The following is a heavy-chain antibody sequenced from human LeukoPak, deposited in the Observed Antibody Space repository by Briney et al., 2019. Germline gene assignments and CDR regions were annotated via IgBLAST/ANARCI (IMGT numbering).Heavy chain of an antibody. Sequence: SETLSLTCTVSGDSINNYYWSWLRQTPGEGLEWIGFVAYSGNSNYNPSLESRVTISIDTSKSQFSLKLNSVTAADTAMYYCARVVRGAVTFNRFDPWGQGTLVTVSS. CDR1: GDSINNYY. V-gene: IGHV4-59*01. D-gene: IGHD3-10*02. CDR3: ARVVRGAVTFNRFDP. CDR2: VAYSGNS. J-gene: IGHJ5*02.